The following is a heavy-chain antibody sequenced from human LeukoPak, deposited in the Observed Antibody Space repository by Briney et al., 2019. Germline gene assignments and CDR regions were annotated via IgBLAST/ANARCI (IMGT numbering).Heavy chain of an antibody. J-gene: IGHJ4*02. Sequence: SVRVSCTASGGTFGSYAISWVRQARGQGLEWMGRIIPIFGTANYAQKFQGRVTITTDESTSTAYMELSSLRSEDTAVYYCARAPGYCSGGSCLDYWGQGTLVTVSS. D-gene: IGHD2-15*01. V-gene: IGHV1-69*05. CDR3: ARAPGYCSGGSCLDY. CDR2: IIPIFGTA. CDR1: GGTFGSYA.